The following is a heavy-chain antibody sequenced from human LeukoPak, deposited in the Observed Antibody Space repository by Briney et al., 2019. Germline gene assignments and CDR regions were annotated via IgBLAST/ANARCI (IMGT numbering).Heavy chain of an antibody. CDR1: GFTFSNYE. CDR2: ISSSGSTT. Sequence: GGSLRLSCAASGFTFSNYEMNWVRQAPGKGMEWVSYISSSGSTTYYADSVKGRFTISRDNAKNSLYLQMNSLRAEDTALYYCARVVPAAIGGYYYYGMDVWGQGTTVTVSS. J-gene: IGHJ6*02. D-gene: IGHD2-2*01. V-gene: IGHV3-48*03. CDR3: ARVVPAAIGGYYYYGMDV.